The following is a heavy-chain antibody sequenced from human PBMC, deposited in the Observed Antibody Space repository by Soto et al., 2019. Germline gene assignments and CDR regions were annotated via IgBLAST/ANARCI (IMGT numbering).Heavy chain of an antibody. D-gene: IGHD2-8*01. J-gene: IGHJ4*02. Sequence: ASVKVSCKTSGYTFTAYYMHWVRQAPGEGLEWMGWINPNSGGTNYAQKFQGCVTMTRDTSITTAYMELTSLKSDDTAVYYCARLDGTNSHFEYWGQGSLVTVSS. CDR1: GYTFTAYY. CDR2: INPNSGGT. CDR3: ARLDGTNSHFEY. V-gene: IGHV1-2*04.